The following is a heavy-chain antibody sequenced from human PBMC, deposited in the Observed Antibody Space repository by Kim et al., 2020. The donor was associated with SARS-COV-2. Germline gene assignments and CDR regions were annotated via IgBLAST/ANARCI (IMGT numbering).Heavy chain of an antibody. D-gene: IGHD3-3*01. Sequence: KSRVTISVDTSKNQFSLKLSSVTAADTAVYYCARVFTRITIFGGVYYFDYWGQGTLVTVSS. V-gene: IGHV4-30-2*05. J-gene: IGHJ4*02. CDR3: ARVFTRITIFGGVYYFDY.